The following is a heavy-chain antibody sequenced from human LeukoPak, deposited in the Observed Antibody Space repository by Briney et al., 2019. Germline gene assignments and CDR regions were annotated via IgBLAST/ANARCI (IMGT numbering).Heavy chain of an antibody. CDR3: ASSQGWFSCGSTSCYTDFDY. J-gene: IGHJ4*02. D-gene: IGHD2-2*02. CDR2: IIPIFGTA. V-gene: IGHV1-69*13. CDR1: GGTFSSYA. Sequence: SVKVSCKASGGTFSSYAISWVRQAPGQGLEWMGGIIPIFGTANYAQKFQGRVTITADESTSTAYMELSSLRSEDTAVYYCASSQGWFSCGSTSCYTDFDYWGQGTLVTVSS.